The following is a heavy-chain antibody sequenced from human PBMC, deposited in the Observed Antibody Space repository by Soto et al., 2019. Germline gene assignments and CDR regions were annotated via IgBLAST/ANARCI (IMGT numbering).Heavy chain of an antibody. CDR1: GYTFTGYY. Sequence: GASVKVSCKASGYTFTGYYMHWVRQAPGQGLEWMGWINPNSGGTNYAQKFQGWVTMTRDTSISTAYMELSRLRSDDTAVYYCARVAYCGGDCSDAFDIWGQGTMVTVSS. CDR3: ARVAYCGGDCSDAFDI. V-gene: IGHV1-2*04. CDR2: INPNSGGT. D-gene: IGHD2-21*02. J-gene: IGHJ3*02.